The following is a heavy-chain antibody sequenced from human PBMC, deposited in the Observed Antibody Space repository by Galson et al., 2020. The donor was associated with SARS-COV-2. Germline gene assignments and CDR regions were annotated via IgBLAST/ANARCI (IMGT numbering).Heavy chain of an antibody. CDR1: GYSFSNYW. CDR3: ARSDDSTGYSIDY. Sequence: GESLKISCKGSGYSFSNYWIAWVRQMPGTGLEWMGIIFPGDSDTRFSPSFQGQVTMSADPSINTAYLQWSGLKVSDTARYYCARSDDSTGYSIDYWGQGTLITVSS. J-gene: IGHJ4*02. CDR2: IFPGDSDT. D-gene: IGHD3-22*01. V-gene: IGHV5-51*01.